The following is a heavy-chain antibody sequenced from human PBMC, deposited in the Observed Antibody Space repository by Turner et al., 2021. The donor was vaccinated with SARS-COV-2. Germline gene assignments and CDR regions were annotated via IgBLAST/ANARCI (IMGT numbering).Heavy chain of an antibody. J-gene: IGHJ6*02. CDR2: IYHSGST. D-gene: IGHD3-22*01. CDR3: ARRLVVQGTDDYSYYYGMDV. V-gene: IGHV4-39*01. CDR1: GGSIRSRSYY. Sequence: QLQLQESGPGLVKPSETLSLTCTVSGGSIRSRSYYWGWIRQPPGKGLEWIGKIYHSGSTYYNPSIKSRDTISVDTSKNQFSLKLSSVTATDTAVYYCARRLVVQGTDDYSYYYGMDVWGQGTTVTVSS.